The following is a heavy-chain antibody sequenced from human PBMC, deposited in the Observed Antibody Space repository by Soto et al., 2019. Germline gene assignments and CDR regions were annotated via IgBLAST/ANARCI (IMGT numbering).Heavy chain of an antibody. CDR2: ISHTGTT. CDR1: GDSISGSQW. V-gene: IGHV4-4*02. J-gene: IGHJ4*02. D-gene: IGHD2-2*01. Sequence: PSETLSLTCAVSGDSISGSQWWSWVRLPPGKGLEWIGKISHTGTTNYNPSLKSRVTMSVDKPKNQFSLNLTSVTAADTAVYYCARDISSRDEYFDYWGQGTVVTVSS. CDR3: ARDISSRDEYFDY.